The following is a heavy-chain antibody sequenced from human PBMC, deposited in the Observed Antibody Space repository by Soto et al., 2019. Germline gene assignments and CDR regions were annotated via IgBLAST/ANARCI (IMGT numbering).Heavy chain of an antibody. V-gene: IGHV3-9*01. CDR2: ISWNSGSI. J-gene: IGHJ4*02. CDR3: AKDIEQWLSSFDY. D-gene: IGHD6-19*01. Sequence: EVQLVESGGGLVQPGRSPRLSCAASGFTFDDYAMHWVRQAPGKGLEWVSGISWNSGSIGYADSVKGRFTISRDNAKNSLYLQMNSLRAEDTALYYCAKDIEQWLSSFDYWGQGTLVTVSS. CDR1: GFTFDDYA.